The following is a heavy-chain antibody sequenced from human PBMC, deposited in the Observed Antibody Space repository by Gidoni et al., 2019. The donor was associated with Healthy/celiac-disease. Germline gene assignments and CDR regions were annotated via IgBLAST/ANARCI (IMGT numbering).Heavy chain of an antibody. CDR2: IIPIFGTA. V-gene: IGHV1-69*06. Sequence: QVQLVQSGDEVKKPGSSVKVSCQASGGTFSSYAIRWVRQAPGQGLEWMGGIIPIFGTANYAQKFQGRVTITADKSTSTAYMELSSLRSEDTAVYYCARGDSSGSYFDYWGQGTLVTVSS. D-gene: IGHD6-19*01. J-gene: IGHJ4*02. CDR1: GGTFSSYA. CDR3: ARGDSSGSYFDY.